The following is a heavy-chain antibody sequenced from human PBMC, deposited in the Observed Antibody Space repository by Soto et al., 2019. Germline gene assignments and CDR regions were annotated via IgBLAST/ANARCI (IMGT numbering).Heavy chain of an antibody. CDR2: IYYSGST. CDR3: ARLLRPNYYGMDV. V-gene: IGHV4-39*01. CDR1: GGSISSSSYY. D-gene: IGHD5-12*01. Sequence: QLQLQESGPGLVKPSETLSLTCTVSGGSISSSSYYWGWIRQPPGKGLEWIGSIYYSGSTYYNPSLTSRVPIPVATSKNPFSLKLSSVTAADTAFYYCARLLRPNYYGMDVWGQGTTVTVSS. J-gene: IGHJ6*02.